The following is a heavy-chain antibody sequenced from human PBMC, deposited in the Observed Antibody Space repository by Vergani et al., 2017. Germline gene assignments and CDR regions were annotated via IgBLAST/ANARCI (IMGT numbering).Heavy chain of an antibody. V-gene: IGHV1-69*04. Sequence: QVQLVQSGAEVKKPGSSVKVSCKASGGTFSSYAISWVRQAPGQGLEWMGRIIPILGIANYAQKFQGRVTITADKSTSTAYMELSSLGSEDTAVYYCARDLEVAAAIDYWGQGTLVTVSS. CDR1: GGTFSSYA. J-gene: IGHJ4*02. CDR2: IIPILGIA. CDR3: ARDLEVAAAIDY. D-gene: IGHD6-13*01.